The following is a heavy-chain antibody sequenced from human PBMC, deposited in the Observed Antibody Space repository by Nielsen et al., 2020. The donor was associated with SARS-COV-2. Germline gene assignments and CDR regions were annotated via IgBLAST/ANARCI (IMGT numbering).Heavy chain of an antibody. Sequence: GESLKISCAASGFTFSSYSMNWVRQAPGKGLEWVSVIYSGGSTYYADSVKGRFTISRDNSKNTLYLQMNSLRAEGTAVYYCAKDGVIGYGDYPDYYGLDVWGQGTTVTVSS. CDR1: GFTFSSYS. CDR3: AKDGVIGYGDYPDYYGLDV. V-gene: IGHV3-53*01. J-gene: IGHJ6*02. CDR2: IYSGGST. D-gene: IGHD4-17*01.